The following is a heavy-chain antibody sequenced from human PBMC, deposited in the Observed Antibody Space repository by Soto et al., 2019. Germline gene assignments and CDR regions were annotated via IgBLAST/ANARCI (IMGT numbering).Heavy chain of an antibody. CDR1: GYKFANYW. CDR3: ARPGVDSRGNHYVMDV. Sequence: GESLKISCKGSGYKFANYWIGWVRQMPGKGPEWMGIIYPGDSDTRYSPSFQGQVTISADKSINTAYLQWSSLRASDTAIYYCARPGVDSRGNHYVMDVWGQGTTVTVSS. D-gene: IGHD3-22*01. V-gene: IGHV5-51*01. J-gene: IGHJ6*02. CDR2: IYPGDSDT.